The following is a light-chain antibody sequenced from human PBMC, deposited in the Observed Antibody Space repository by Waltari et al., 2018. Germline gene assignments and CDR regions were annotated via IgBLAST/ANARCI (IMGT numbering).Light chain of an antibody. Sequence: DIQMTQSPSSVSASVGDRVITTCRASQDISTWLAWYQQKPGKAPKVLIYGASSLQSGVPSRFTGSGSDTDFTLTISSLQPEDFATYYCLQDYNYPRTFGQGTKLEIK. CDR2: GAS. CDR3: LQDYNYPRT. CDR1: QDISTW. V-gene: IGKV1-12*01. J-gene: IGKJ2*01.